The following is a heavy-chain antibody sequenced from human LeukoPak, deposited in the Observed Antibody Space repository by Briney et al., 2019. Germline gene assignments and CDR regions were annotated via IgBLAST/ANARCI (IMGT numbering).Heavy chain of an antibody. D-gene: IGHD5-18*01. CDR1: GYSFTDYY. V-gene: IGHV1-2*02. Sequence: GASVKVSCKTSGYSFTDYYMHWVRQAPGQGLEWMGWVNPNSGGTNYAQNFQGRVTLTRDTSISTAYMELSRLRSDDTAVYYCARGDVDTAMGNYYYYYMDVWGKGTTVTVSS. CDR3: ARGDVDTAMGNYYYYYMDV. CDR2: VNPNSGGT. J-gene: IGHJ6*03.